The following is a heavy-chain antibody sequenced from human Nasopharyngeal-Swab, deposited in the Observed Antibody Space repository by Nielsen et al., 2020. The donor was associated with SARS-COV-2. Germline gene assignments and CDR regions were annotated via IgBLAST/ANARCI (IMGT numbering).Heavy chain of an antibody. J-gene: IGHJ6*02. CDR2: INHSGST. Sequence: GSLRLSCAVYGWSFSGYSWSWIRQPPGKGLEWIGEINHSGSTNYNTSHKSRVTISVDTSKNQFTLKLSSVTAADTAVYYCARVKGIAAANYYYGMDVWGQGTTVTVSS. V-gene: IGHV4-34*01. D-gene: IGHD6-13*01. CDR1: GWSFSGYS. CDR3: ARVKGIAAANYYYGMDV.